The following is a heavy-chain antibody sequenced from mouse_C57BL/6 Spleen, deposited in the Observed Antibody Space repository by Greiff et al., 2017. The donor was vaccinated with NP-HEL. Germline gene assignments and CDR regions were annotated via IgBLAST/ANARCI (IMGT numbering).Heavy chain of an antibody. Sequence: VQLQQSGAELVRPGASVTLSCKASGYTFTNYEMHWVKQTPVHGLEWIGAIDPETGGTAYNQKFKGKAILTADKASSTAYMELRSLTSEDSAVYYCTSSYGSSSHWYFDVWGTGTTVTVSS. CDR3: TSSYGSSSHWYFDV. V-gene: IGHV1-15*01. D-gene: IGHD1-1*01. CDR1: GYTFTNYE. CDR2: IDPETGGT. J-gene: IGHJ1*03.